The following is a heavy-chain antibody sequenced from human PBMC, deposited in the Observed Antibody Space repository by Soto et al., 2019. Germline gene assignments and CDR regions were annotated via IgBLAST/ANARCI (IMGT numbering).Heavy chain of an antibody. J-gene: IGHJ6*02. V-gene: IGHV1-8*01. CDR2: MNAKSGDT. D-gene: IGHD3-16*01. Sequence: ASVKVSCKASGYTFSDFDINWLRQASGQGPEWMGWMNAKSGDTFFAQRSQGKFNMTWDTSLSTAYMEVGSLTSDDTAIYYCARGNPFNYAGFDVWGQGTTVTVSS. CDR1: GYTFSDFD. CDR3: ARGNPFNYAGFDV.